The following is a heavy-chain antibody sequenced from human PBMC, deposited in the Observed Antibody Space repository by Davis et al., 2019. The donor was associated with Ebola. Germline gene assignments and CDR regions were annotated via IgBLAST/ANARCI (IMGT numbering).Heavy chain of an antibody. Sequence: SETLSLTCAVYGGSFSDYFWSWIRQPPGKGLEWIGYIYYSGSTNYNPSLKSRVTISVDTSKNQFSLKLSSVTAADTAVYYCARGVGGSSGWFDPWGQGTLVTVSS. V-gene: IGHV4-59*12. J-gene: IGHJ5*02. CDR2: IYYSGST. D-gene: IGHD6-6*01. CDR3: ARGVGGSSGWFDP. CDR1: GGSFSDYF.